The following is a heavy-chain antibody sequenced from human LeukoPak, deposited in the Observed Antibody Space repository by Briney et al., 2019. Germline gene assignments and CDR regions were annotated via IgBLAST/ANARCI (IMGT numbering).Heavy chain of an antibody. CDR3: ARDEGSSWYSLGY. J-gene: IGHJ4*02. CDR1: GYTFTNYY. Sequence: ASVKVSCKASGYTFTNYYMHWVRQAPGQGLEWMGIINPSGGITNYAQKFQGRVTMTRDMSTSTVYMELSSLRSEDTAVYYCARDEGSSWYSLGYWGQGTLVTVSS. V-gene: IGHV1-46*01. D-gene: IGHD6-13*01. CDR2: INPSGGIT.